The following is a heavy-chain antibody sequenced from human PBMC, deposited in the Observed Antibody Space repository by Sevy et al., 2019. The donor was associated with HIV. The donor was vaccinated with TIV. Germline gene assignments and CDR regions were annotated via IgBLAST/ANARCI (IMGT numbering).Heavy chain of an antibody. V-gene: IGHV3-30*02. J-gene: IGHJ4*01. CDR2: IRYDGSDK. CDR1: GFTFSNFG. D-gene: IGHD6-13*01. Sequence: GGSLRLSCTASGFTFSNFGMHWVRQVPGKGLEWVTFIRYDGSDKYYVASVKGRFTISRDDSKNTLYLQMDSLRAEDTAIYYCAKDLAGPGRRYFDYWGHGTLVTVSS. CDR3: AKDLAGPGRRYFDY.